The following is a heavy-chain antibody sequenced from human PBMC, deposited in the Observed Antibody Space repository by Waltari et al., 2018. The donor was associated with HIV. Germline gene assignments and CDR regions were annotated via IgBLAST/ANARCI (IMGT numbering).Heavy chain of an antibody. D-gene: IGHD3-10*01. V-gene: IGHV4-34*01. J-gene: IGHJ4*02. CDR2: INHSGST. CDR3: ARGLDYYGSGSYYNVPSY. CDR1: GGSFSGYS. Sequence: QVQLQQWGAGLLKPSETLSLTCAVYGGSFSGYSWSWIRQPPGKGLEWVGKINHSGSTNYNPSLKSRVTISLDTAKNQFSLKLISVTAADTAVYYCARGLDYYGSGSYYNVPSYWGQGTLVTVSS.